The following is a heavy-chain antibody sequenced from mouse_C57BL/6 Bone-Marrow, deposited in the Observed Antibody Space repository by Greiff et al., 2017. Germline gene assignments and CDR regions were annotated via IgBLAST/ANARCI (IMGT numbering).Heavy chain of an antibody. J-gene: IGHJ1*03. V-gene: IGHV5-17*01. CDR1: GFTFSDYG. CDR3: AFTTVPYWYFDV. D-gene: IGHD1-1*01. Sequence: EVLLVESGGGLVKPGGSLKLSCAASGFTFSDYGMHWVRQAPEKGLEWVAYICSGSSTIYYADTVKGRFTISRDNAKNTLFLQMTSLRSEDTAIYYCAFTTVPYWYFDVWGTGATVTASS. CDR2: ICSGSSTI.